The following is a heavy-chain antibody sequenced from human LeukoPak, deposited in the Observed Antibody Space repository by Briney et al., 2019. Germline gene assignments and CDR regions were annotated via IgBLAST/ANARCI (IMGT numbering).Heavy chain of an antibody. CDR2: ISTYNGNT. V-gene: IGHV1-18*01. CDR1: GYTFTSYG. D-gene: IGHD3-10*01. J-gene: IGHJ4*02. CDR3: ARGRYYYDSGSYYNVGFDY. Sequence: VASVKVSCKASGYTFTSYGITWVRQAPGQGLEWMGWISTYNGNTNYAQKLQGRVTMTTDTSTGTAYMELRSLRSDDTAVYYCARGRYYYDSGSYYNVGFDYWGQGTLVTVSS.